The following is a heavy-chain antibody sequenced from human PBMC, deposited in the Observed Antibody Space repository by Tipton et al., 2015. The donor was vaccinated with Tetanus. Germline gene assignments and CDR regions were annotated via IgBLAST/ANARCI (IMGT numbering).Heavy chain of an antibody. D-gene: IGHD3-22*01. V-gene: IGHV1-2*02. J-gene: IGHJ6*02. Sequence: VQSGAEVKKPGASVKVSCKASGYTFTGYYIYWVRQAPGQGLEWMGWIDPNSGGTVYAQKFQGRVTMTRDTSISTAYMELRSLRSDDTAVYYCARDRGDYIYYGMDVWGPGTTVTVSS. CDR3: ARDRGDYIYYGMDV. CDR1: GYTFTGYY. CDR2: IDPNSGGT.